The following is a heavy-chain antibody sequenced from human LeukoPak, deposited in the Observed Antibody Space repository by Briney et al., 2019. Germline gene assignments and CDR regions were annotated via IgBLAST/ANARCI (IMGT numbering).Heavy chain of an antibody. CDR1: GFTFSSYS. J-gene: IGHJ4*02. CDR2: ITTTFYT. Sequence: GGSLRLSCAASGFTFSSYSFNWVRQVPGKGLEWVSSITTTFYTYYTDSVKGRFTISRDNAKNSLYLQMISLRAEDTAVYYCARVRANWYEDYWDQGTLVTVSS. V-gene: IGHV3-21*01. CDR3: ARVRANWYEDY. D-gene: IGHD6-13*01.